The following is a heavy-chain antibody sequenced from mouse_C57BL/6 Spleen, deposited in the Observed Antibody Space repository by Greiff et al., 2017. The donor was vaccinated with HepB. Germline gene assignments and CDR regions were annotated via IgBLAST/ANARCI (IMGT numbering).Heavy chain of an antibody. CDR2: INYDGSST. Sequence: EVHLVESEGGLVQPGSSMKLSCTASGFTFSDYYMAWVRQVPEKGLEWVANINYDGSSTYYLDSLKSRFIISRDNAKNILYLQMSSLKSEDTATYYCARLDDGYYDWYFDVWGTGTTVTVSS. V-gene: IGHV5-16*01. CDR1: GFTFSDYY. J-gene: IGHJ1*03. CDR3: ARLDDGYYDWYFDV. D-gene: IGHD2-3*01.